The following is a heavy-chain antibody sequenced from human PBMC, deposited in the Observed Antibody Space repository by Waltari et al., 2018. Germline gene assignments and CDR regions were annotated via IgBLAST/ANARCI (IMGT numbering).Heavy chain of an antibody. CDR2: LYHGGST. Sequence: QVHLQQSGAGLLRPSQTLSLTCTVYGGSSSAFYWSWIRQAPGKGLEWLGELYHGGSTNYNPPPGGLITTAAATSKTEFYLTLNSVTAADTATYFCASQDLHGDFYRTDVFDFWGQGTLVTVSSGLDVWGQGTTVTVSS. CDR3: ASQDLHGDFYRTDVFDFWGQGTLVTVSSGLDV. D-gene: IGHD2-21*02. CDR1: GGSSSAFY. V-gene: IGHV4-34*01. J-gene: IGHJ6*02.